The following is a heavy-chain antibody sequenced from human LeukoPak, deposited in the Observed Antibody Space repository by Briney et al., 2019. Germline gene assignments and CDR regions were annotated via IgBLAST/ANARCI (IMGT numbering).Heavy chain of an antibody. CDR3: ARRGIQLWLH. J-gene: IGHJ4*02. V-gene: IGHV4-34*01. Sequence: SETLSLTCAVYGGSFSGYFWSWIRQPPGKGLEWIGDINHNGGTNYNPSLKSRVTISVDTSKSQFSLKLSSVTAADTAVYYCARRGIQLWLHWGQGTLVTVSS. CDR1: GGSFSGYF. CDR2: INHNGGT. D-gene: IGHD5-18*01.